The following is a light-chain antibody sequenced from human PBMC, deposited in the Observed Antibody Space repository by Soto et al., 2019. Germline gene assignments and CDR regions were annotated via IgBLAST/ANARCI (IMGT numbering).Light chain of an antibody. CDR1: QTISNY. CDR2: AAS. J-gene: IGKJ1*01. Sequence: DIQMTQSPSSLSASVGDRVIISCRASQTISNYLNWYQQKPGKAPKLLIYAASSLQSGFPSRFSGSGSGSDFTLTISSLQPEDFATYYCEQSYSTRWTFGQGTKVEIK. CDR3: EQSYSTRWT. V-gene: IGKV1-39*01.